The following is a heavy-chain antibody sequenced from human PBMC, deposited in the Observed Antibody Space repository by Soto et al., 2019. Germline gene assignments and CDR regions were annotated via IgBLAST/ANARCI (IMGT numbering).Heavy chain of an antibody. V-gene: IGHV1-46*01. CDR3: ARDVGDYYDSSGYYVLGAVDY. Sequence: QVPLVQSGAEVKKPGASVKVSCKASGYTFTSYYMHWVRQAPGQGLEWMGIINPSGGSTSYAQKFQGRVTMTRDTSTSTVYMELSSLRSEDTAVYYCARDVGDYYDSSGYYVLGAVDYWGQGTLVTVSS. CDR1: GYTFTSYY. J-gene: IGHJ4*02. D-gene: IGHD3-22*01. CDR2: INPSGGST.